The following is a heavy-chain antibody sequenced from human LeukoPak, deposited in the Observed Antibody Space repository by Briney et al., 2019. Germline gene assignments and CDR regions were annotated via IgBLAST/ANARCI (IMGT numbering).Heavy chain of an antibody. V-gene: IGHV3-73*01. CDR1: GFTFSGSA. CDR2: IRDKANSYAT. D-gene: IGHD2-2*01. J-gene: IGHJ4*02. CDR3: TRWDCTTTGCYPFDY. Sequence: GGSLRLSCAASGFTFSGSAIHWVRQASGKGLEWVGRIRDKANSYATAYIASVKGGFTISRDDSKNTAYLQMSSLKTEDTVVYYCTRWDCTTTGCYPFDYWGQGTLVTVSS.